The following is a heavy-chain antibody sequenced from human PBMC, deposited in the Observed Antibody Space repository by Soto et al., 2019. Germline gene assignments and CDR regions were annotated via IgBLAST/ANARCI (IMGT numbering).Heavy chain of an antibody. Sequence: SGPTLVNPTQTLTLTCTFSGFSLSSKGMRVSWIRQPPGKALEWLARIDWDDDKFYSPSLRTRLAISKGTSKNQVVLTMTTVISMDTATYSCARSPGGFTVATYFCNYWGQRTLVTVAS. CDR3: ARSPGGFTVATYFCNY. CDR2: IDWDDDK. CDR1: GFSLSSKGMR. J-gene: IGHJ4*02. D-gene: IGHD4-17*01. V-gene: IGHV2-70*04.